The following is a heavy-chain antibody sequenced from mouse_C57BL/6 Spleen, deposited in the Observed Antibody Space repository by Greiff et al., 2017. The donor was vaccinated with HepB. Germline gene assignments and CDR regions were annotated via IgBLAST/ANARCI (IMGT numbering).Heavy chain of an antibody. V-gene: IGHV5-17*01. CDR3: ARRLYGDY. J-gene: IGHJ2*01. CDR1: GFTFSDYG. Sequence: EVHLVESGGGLVKPGGSLKLSCAASGFTFSDYGMHWVRQAPEKGLEWVAYISSGSDTIYYADTVKGRNTISRDNAKNTRFLQMTSRRSESTARYYCARRLYGDYWGQGTTLTVSS. CDR2: ISSGSDTI. D-gene: IGHD1-1*01.